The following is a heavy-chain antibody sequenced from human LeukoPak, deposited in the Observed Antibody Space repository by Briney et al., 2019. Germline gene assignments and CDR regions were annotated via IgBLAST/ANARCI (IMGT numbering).Heavy chain of an antibody. CDR1: GYTFTSYG. CDR2: IGAYKGNT. D-gene: IGHD3-3*01. J-gene: IGHJ4*02. V-gene: IGHV1-18*01. CDR3: ARDYSAASNFWSGYRRPYFDY. Sequence: ASVKVSCKASGYTFTSYGISWVRQAPGQRLEWMGWIGAYKGNTNYAQKLQGRVTMTTDTSTSTAYMELRSLRSDDPAVYYCARDYSAASNFWSGYRRPYFDYWGQGTLVTVSS.